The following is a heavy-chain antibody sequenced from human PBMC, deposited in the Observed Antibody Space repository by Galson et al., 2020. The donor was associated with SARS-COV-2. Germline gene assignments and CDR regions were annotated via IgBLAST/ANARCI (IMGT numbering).Heavy chain of an antibody. Sequence: SQTLSLTCAIPGDSVSSNSCAWNWIRQSPSRGLEWLGRTYYNSKWFNDYAVSVKSRITINPDTSKNQFALQLNSVTHEETAVYYCARGEWLRRAFDYWGQGTLVTVSS. V-gene: IGHV6-1*01. CDR3: ARGEWLRRAFDY. J-gene: IGHJ4*02. D-gene: IGHD5-12*01. CDR1: GDSVSSNSCA. CDR2: TYYNSKWFN.